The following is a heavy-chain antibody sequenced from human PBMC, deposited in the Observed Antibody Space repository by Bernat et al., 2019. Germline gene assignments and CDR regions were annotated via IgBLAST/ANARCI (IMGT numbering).Heavy chain of an antibody. D-gene: IGHD2-8*01. CDR2: ISESGSST. J-gene: IGHJ4*02. Sequence: EVQLLESGGGLVQPGGSLRISCAASGFSFSINAMSWVRQAPGRGLEWVSSISESGSSTFYADSVKGRFTISRDNSKNSLYLQMNSLRVEDTAVYYCTTSNGHLDHWGQGILVTVSS. CDR1: GFSFSINA. V-gene: IGHV3-23*01. CDR3: TTSNGHLDH.